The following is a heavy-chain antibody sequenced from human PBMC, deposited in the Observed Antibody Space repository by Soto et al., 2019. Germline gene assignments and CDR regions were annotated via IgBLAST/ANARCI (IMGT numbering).Heavy chain of an antibody. J-gene: IGHJ6*02. D-gene: IGHD5-18*01. CDR1: GYSFTDYW. CDR2: IDPSDSYT. V-gene: IGHV5-10-1*01. Sequence: LGESLKISCKGSGYSFTDYWIGWVRQMPGKGLEWMGRIDPSDSYTNYSPSFQGHVTISADKSISTAYLQWSSLKASGTAMYYCARTSMQSRGYSYGHGGMDVWGQGTTVTVSS. CDR3: ARTSMQSRGYSYGHGGMDV.